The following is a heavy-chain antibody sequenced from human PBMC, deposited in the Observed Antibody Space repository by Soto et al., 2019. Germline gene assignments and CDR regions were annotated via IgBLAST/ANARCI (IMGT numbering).Heavy chain of an antibody. D-gene: IGHD2-2*01. Sequence: EVQLVQSGAEVKKPGESLWISCKGSGYSFTSYWISWVRQMPGKGLEWMGRIDPSDSYTNYSPSFQGHVTISADKSISTAYLQWSSLKASDTAMYYCALLGYCSSTSCYQVDVWGQGTTVTVSS. CDR3: ALLGYCSSTSCYQVDV. V-gene: IGHV5-10-1*03. CDR1: GYSFTSYW. CDR2: IDPSDSYT. J-gene: IGHJ6*02.